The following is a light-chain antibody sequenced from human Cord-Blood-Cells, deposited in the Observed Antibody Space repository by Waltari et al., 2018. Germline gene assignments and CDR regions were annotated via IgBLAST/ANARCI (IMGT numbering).Light chain of an antibody. CDR1: SLRSYY. CDR3: NSRDSSGNHLV. CDR2: GKN. J-gene: IGLJ3*02. V-gene: IGLV3-19*01. Sequence: SSELTQDPAVSVALGQTVRITCQGDSLRSYYASWYQQKPGQAPVLVIYGKNNRPSGIPDRFSGSSSGNTASSTSTGGQAEDEADYYCNSRDSSGNHLVFGGGTKLTVL.